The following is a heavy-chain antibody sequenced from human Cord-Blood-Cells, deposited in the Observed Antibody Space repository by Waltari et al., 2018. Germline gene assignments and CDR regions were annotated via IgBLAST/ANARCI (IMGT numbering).Heavy chain of an antibody. J-gene: IGHJ6*04. D-gene: IGHD3-3*01. CDR2: IYSGGST. CDR1: GFTVSSNY. Sequence: EVQLVESGGGLIQPGGSLRLSCAASGFTVSSNYMSWVRQAPGQGLEWVSVIYSGGSTYLADAVKGRFTSTRDNSKNTLYRQMNSLRAKDTAVYYCARDGGMDVVGKGTTVTVSS. CDR3: ARDGGMDV. V-gene: IGHV3-53*01.